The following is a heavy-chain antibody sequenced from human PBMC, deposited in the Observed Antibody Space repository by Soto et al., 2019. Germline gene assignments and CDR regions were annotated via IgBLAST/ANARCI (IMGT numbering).Heavy chain of an antibody. V-gene: IGHV4-59*01. CDR3: ARDRILRYNWHYLNALCWVDP. D-gene: IGHD1-7*01. CDR1: GGTISSYY. CDR2: IYYSGST. Sequence: ETLPLTCTVSGGTISSYYWSGTRQPPRKRLEWIGYIYYSGSTNYNPSLKSRVTISVDTSQKQFSLKLSYVTAADTAVDYSARDRILRYNWHYLNALCWVDPRGQGNLGT. J-gene: IGHJ5*02.